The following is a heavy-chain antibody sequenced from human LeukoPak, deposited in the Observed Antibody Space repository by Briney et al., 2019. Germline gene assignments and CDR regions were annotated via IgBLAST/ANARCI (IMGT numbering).Heavy chain of an antibody. D-gene: IGHD4-23*01. CDR3: TKDLRYYYADNHSEMDEHDY. Sequence: GGSLRLSCVASGFTFSRFEMNWVRQAPGKGLEWISHISTGTYIAYTDSVKGRFTISRDNAKNSLFLQMSSLRVEDTALYYCTKDLRYYYADNHSEMDEHDYWGQGTLVTVSS. J-gene: IGHJ4*02. V-gene: IGHV3-21*05. CDR2: ISTGTYI. CDR1: GFTFSRFE.